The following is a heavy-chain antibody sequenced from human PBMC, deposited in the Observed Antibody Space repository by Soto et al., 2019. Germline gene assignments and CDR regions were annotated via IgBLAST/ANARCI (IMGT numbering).Heavy chain of an antibody. CDR2: IIPILGIA. CDR1: GGTFSSYT. CDR3: ARADYDFWSGYPGPFDY. J-gene: IGHJ4*02. V-gene: IGHV1-69*02. Sequence: ASVKVCCKASGGTFSSYTISWVRQAPGQGLEWMGRIIPILGIANYAQKFQGRVTITADKSTSTAYMELSSLRSEDTAVYYCARADYDFWSGYPGPFDYWGQGTLVTVSS. D-gene: IGHD3-3*01.